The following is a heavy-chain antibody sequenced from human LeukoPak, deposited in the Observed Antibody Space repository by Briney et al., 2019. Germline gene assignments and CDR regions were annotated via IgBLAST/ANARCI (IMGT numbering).Heavy chain of an antibody. CDR3: ARRYYGSGSYLAY. Sequence: SSETLSLTCTVSGGSISSSSYYWSWIRQPPGKGLEWIGEINHSGSTNYNPSLKSRVTISVDTSKNQFSLKLSSVTAADTAVYYCARRYYGSGSYLAYWGQGTLVTVSS. J-gene: IGHJ4*02. V-gene: IGHV4-39*07. D-gene: IGHD3-10*01. CDR2: INHSGST. CDR1: GGSISSSSYY.